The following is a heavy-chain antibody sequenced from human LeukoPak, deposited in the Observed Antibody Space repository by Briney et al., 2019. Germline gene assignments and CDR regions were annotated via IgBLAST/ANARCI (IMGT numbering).Heavy chain of an antibody. CDR3: ARDGRLRLGELSLFFDY. V-gene: IGHV1-18*01. CDR2: ISGYNGNT. J-gene: IGHJ4*02. CDR1: GYTFTSYG. Sequence: GASVKVSCKASGYTFTSYGITWVRQAPGQGLEWMGWISGYNGNTNYAQKLQGRVTMTTDTSTSTAYMELRSLRSDDTAVYYCARDGRLRLGELSLFFDYWGQGTLVTVSS. D-gene: IGHD3-16*02.